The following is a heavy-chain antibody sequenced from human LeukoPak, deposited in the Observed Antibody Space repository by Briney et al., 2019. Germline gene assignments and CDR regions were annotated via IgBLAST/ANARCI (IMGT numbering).Heavy chain of an antibody. CDR2: ISGSGGST. CDR3: ASSSGGSCPASCNWFDP. V-gene: IGHV3-23*01. J-gene: IGHJ5*02. Sequence: PGGSLRPSCAASGFTFSSYAMSWVRQAPGKGLEWVSAISGSGGSTYYADSVKGRFTISRDNSKNTLYLQMNSLRDEDTAVYYCASSSGGSCPASCNWFDPWGQGTLVTVSS. CDR1: GFTFSSYA. D-gene: IGHD2-15*01.